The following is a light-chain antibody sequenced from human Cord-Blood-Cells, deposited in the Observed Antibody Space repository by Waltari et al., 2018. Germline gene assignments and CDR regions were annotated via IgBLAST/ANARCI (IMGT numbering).Light chain of an antibody. V-gene: IGLV2-23*02. CDR2: EVS. CDR1: SRAVGSYNL. Sequence: QSALTQPASVSGSPGQSITISCTGTSRAVGSYNLVSWYQQHPGNAPKLMIYEVSKRPSGVSNRFSGSKSGNTASLTISGLQAEDEADYYCCSYAGSSTWVFGGGTKLTVL. J-gene: IGLJ3*02. CDR3: CSYAGSSTWV.